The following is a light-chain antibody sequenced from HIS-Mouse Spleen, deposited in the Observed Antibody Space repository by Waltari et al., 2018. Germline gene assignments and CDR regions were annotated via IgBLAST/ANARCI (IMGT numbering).Light chain of an antibody. Sequence: QSALTQPASVSGSPGQSITISCTGTSSDVGGYNYVSLYQQHPGKAPKLMIYDVSNGPSGVCNRCSGSKSGNTASLTISGLQAEDEADYYCSSYTSSSTLVFGTGTKVTVL. CDR1: SSDVGGYNY. CDR2: DVS. J-gene: IGLJ1*01. CDR3: SSYTSSSTLV. V-gene: IGLV2-14*03.